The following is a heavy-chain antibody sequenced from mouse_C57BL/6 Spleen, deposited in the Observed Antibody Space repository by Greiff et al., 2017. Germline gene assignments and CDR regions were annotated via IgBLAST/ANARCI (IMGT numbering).Heavy chain of an antibody. D-gene: IGHD1-1*01. CDR3: ARDVPITTVVEGDYAMDY. V-gene: IGHV3-6*01. CDR2: ISYDGSN. CDR1: GYSITSGYY. J-gene: IGHJ4*01. Sequence: DVQLQESGPGLVKPSQSLSLTCSVTGYSITSGYYWNWIRQFPGNKLEWMGYISYDGSNNYNPSLKNRISITRNTSKNQFFLKLNSVTTEDTATYYCARDVPITTVVEGDYAMDYWGQGTSVTVSS.